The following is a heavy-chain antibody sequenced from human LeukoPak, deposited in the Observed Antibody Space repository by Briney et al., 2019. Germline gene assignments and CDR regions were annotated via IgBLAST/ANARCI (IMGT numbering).Heavy chain of an antibody. J-gene: IGHJ4*02. CDR1: GYTFTSYD. CDR3: ARYFSGRGYSYADGDH. D-gene: IGHD5-18*01. V-gene: IGHV1-8*01. CDR2: MNPNSGHT. Sequence: ASVKVSCKASGYTFTSYDINWVRQATGQGLEWMGWMNPNSGHTGYAHKFQGRVTMTRDTSIGTAYVELSSLRFEDTAVYYCARYFSGRGYSYADGDHWGQGTLVTVSS.